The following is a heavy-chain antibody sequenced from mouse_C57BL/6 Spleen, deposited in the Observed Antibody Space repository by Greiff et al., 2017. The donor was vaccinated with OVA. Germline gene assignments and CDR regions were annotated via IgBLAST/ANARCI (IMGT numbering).Heavy chain of an antibody. Sequence: EVMLVESGGDLVKPGGSLKLSCAASGFTFSSYGMSWVRQTPDKRLEWVATISSGGSYTYYPDSVKGRFTISRDNAKNTLYLQMSSLKSEDTAMYYCARHFITTVVEGFAYWGQGTLVTVSA. V-gene: IGHV5-6*01. CDR2: ISSGGSYT. CDR3: ARHFITTVVEGFAY. D-gene: IGHD1-1*01. CDR1: GFTFSSYG. J-gene: IGHJ3*01.